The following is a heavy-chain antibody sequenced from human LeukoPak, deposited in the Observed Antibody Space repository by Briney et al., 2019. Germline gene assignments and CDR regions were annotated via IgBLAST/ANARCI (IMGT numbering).Heavy chain of an antibody. CDR2: INREGSST. CDR3: ASRDQSCSGDTCYPIDY. CDR1: GLTFSSYW. D-gene: IGHD2-15*01. J-gene: IGHJ4*02. V-gene: IGHV3-74*01. Sequence: PGGSLRLSCAVSGLTFSSYWMHWVRQAPGKGLVWVSRINREGSSTSYADSVKGRFTISRDNAKSTLYLQMNSLRAEDTAVYYCASRDQSCSGDTCYPIDYWGQGTLVTVSS.